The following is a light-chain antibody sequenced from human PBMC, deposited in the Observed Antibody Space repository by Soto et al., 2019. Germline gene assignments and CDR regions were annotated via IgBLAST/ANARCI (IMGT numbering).Light chain of an antibody. V-gene: IGLV2-8*01. CDR1: SSDVGGYNY. CDR3: GSYGGSNTVV. Sequence: QSALTQPPSASGSPGQSVTISCTGSSSDVGGYNYVSWYQQHPGKAPKLMIYEVSKRPSGVPDRLSGSKSGNTASLTVSGLQAGDEADYYCGSYGGSNTVVFGGGTKLTVL. CDR2: EVS. J-gene: IGLJ2*01.